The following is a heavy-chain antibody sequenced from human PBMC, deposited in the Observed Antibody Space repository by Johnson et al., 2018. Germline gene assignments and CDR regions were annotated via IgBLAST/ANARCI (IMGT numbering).Heavy chain of an antibody. Sequence: VQLVESGGGLVQPGGSXRLSCAVSGFIISGYWMNWVRQVPGKGLMWVARINPDATITTYADFVEGRFTISRDNAKNTLYLQMNSLRAEDTAVYYCAREGIAAARHSYFLDFWGQGSLVTVSS. CDR1: GFIISGYW. D-gene: IGHD6-13*01. CDR3: AREGIAAARHSYFLDF. CDR2: INPDATIT. V-gene: IGHV3-74*03. J-gene: IGHJ4*02.